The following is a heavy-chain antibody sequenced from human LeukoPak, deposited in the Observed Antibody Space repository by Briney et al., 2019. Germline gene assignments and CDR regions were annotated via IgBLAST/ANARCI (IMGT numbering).Heavy chain of an antibody. CDR1: GYTLTELS. CDR3: AGDLVLAAIRAGLDF. CDR2: FDPEDGET. Sequence: ASVKVSCKVSGYTLTELSMHWVRQAPGKGLEWMGGFDPEDGETIYAQKFQGRVTMTRDMSTSTVYMELSSLRSEDTAVYYCAGDLVLAAIRAGLDFWGQGTLVTVAS. V-gene: IGHV1-24*01. D-gene: IGHD5-24*01. J-gene: IGHJ4*02.